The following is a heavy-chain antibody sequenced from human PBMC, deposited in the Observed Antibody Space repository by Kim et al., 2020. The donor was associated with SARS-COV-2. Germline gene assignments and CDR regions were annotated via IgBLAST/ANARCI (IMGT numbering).Heavy chain of an antibody. D-gene: IGHD5-12*01. CDR2: GST. V-gene: IGHV4-31*02. J-gene: IGHJ4*02. CDR3: ARGLRCFDY. Sequence: GSTYYNPSLKSRVTISVDTYKNQFSLKLSSVTAADTAVYYCARGLRCFDYWGQGTLVTVSS.